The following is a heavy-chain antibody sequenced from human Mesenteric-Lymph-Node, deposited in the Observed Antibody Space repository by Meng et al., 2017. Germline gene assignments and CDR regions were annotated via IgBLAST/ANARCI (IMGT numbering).Heavy chain of an antibody. V-gene: IGHV4-59*08. J-gene: IGHJ4*02. Sequence: SAPWLGEPPQTLSLSCSVSGGSISSYYGSWVREPPGKGVECFAYIHSSGSADYTPSLKSRGTMSVDTSKNQFSLNMRSVTAADTAVYSCARHPSWGTGSTLFWGQGTLVTVSS. CDR2: IHSSGSA. D-gene: IGHD1-1*01. CDR3: ARHPSWGTGSTLF. CDR1: GGSISSYY.